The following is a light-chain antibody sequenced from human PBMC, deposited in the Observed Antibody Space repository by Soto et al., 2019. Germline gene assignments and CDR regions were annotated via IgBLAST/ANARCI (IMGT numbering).Light chain of an antibody. CDR1: SSNIGAGYD. CDR2: GNS. Sequence: QLVLTQPPSVSGAPGQRVTISCTGNSSNIGAGYDVHWYQQLPGKAPKLLIFGNSHRPSGVPDRFFGSKSGTSASLAITGLQAEDEADYYCSSYTSSSTLVFGGGTKLTVL. CDR3: SSYTSSSTLV. V-gene: IGLV1-40*01. J-gene: IGLJ2*01.